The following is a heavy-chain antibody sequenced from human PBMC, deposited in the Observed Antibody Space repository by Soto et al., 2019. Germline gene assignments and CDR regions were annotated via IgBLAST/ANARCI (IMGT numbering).Heavy chain of an antibody. V-gene: IGHV1-18*01. Sequence: QIQMVQSGAEVKQPGASVKISCKTSGYTFSSYSINWVRQAPGQGLEWMAWISTTSGNTHYAERVKGRVTVTLDTSARTAFMEMWGLTSDDTDVYFCARDNGYYDFWGQGTLVTVSA. J-gene: IGHJ4*02. D-gene: IGHD2-8*01. CDR3: ARDNGYYDF. CDR1: GYTFSSYS. CDR2: ISTTSGNT.